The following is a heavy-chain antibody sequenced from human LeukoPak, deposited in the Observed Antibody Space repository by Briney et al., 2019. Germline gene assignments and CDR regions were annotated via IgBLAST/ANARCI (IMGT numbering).Heavy chain of an antibody. Sequence: SETLSLTCAVYGGSFSGYYWSWIRQPPGKGLEWIGEINHSGSTNYNPSLKSRVTISVDTSKNQFSLKLSSVTAADTAVYYCARHLKYYYGSGSYGKNYYYYMDVWGKGTTVTVSS. CDR2: INHSGST. CDR1: GGSFSGYY. V-gene: IGHV4-34*01. J-gene: IGHJ6*03. CDR3: ARHLKYYYGSGSYGKNYYYYMDV. D-gene: IGHD3-10*01.